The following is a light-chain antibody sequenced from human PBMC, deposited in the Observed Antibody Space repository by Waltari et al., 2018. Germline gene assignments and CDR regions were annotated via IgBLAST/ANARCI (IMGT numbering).Light chain of an antibody. CDR3: HSADISGFYRGI. J-gene: IGLJ2*01. CDR2: KDS. V-gene: IGLV3-25*03. Sequence: SFELTQPPSVSASQGETARNTCSGDALAKQFAYCYLPRPGQAPVLVIYKDSERPSGIPERFSGSSSGTTVTLIISGVQAEDEADYYCHSADISGFYRGIFGGGTKLTVL. CDR1: ALAKQF.